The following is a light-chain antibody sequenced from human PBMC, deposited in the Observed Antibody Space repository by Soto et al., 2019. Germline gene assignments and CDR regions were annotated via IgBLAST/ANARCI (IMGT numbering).Light chain of an antibody. CDR1: QSVSSSY. J-gene: IGKJ4*01. V-gene: IGKV3-20*01. CDR3: QQYGGSLVT. Sequence: EIVLTQSPATLSSSPGERATLSCRASQSVSSSYLAWYQQRRGQAPRLLIYGVSSRATGIPDRFSGSGSGTDFTLTISRLGPEDFAVYYCQQYGGSLVTFGGGTKVELK. CDR2: GVS.